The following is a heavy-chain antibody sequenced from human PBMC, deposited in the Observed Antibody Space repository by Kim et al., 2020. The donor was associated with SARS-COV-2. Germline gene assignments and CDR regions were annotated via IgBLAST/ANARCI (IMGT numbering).Heavy chain of an antibody. D-gene: IGHD4-17*01. CDR3: AKGRSNYGDYTWDY. V-gene: IGHV3-23*01. Sequence: ADSVKGRFTISRDTSKNTLYLQMNSLRAEDTAVYYCAKGRSNYGDYTWDYWGQGTLVTVSS. J-gene: IGHJ4*02.